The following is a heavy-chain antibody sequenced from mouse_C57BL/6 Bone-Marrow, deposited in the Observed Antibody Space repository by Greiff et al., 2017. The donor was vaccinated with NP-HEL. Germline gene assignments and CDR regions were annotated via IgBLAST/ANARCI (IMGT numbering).Heavy chain of an antibody. J-gene: IGHJ2*01. V-gene: IGHV2-5*01. CDR3: ARLRRYFDC. CDR1: GFSLTSYG. CDR2: IWRGGST. D-gene: IGHD2-2*01. Sequence: VKLQESGPGLVQPSQSLSITCTVSGFSLTSYGVHWVRQSPGKGLAWLGVIWRGGSTDYNAAFMSRLSLTTDHSKSQVFFKRNSLQADDTAIYYCARLRRYFDCWGQGTTLTVSS.